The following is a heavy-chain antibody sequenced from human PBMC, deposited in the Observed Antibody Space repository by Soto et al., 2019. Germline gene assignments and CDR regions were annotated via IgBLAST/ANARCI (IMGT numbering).Heavy chain of an antibody. CDR2: VSTDGRDT. J-gene: IGHJ3*01. V-gene: IGHV3-74*03. CDR3: ASSMGAKNGFDV. CDR1: EFTFNNYW. D-gene: IGHD1-26*01. Sequence: EVQVVESGGGLVQPGGSLRLSCAASEFTFNNYWMHWLRQTPGKGLVWVSRVSTDGRDTTYAGFVKGRFTISRDNAKNTLDLQMNSLRVEDTAVYYCASSMGAKNGFDVWGRGTKVTVYS.